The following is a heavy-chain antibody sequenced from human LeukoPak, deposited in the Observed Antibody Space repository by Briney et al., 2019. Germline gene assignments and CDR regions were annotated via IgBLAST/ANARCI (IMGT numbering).Heavy chain of an antibody. D-gene: IGHD2-2*01. V-gene: IGHV4-34*01. CDR1: GGSFSGYY. CDR3: AREEVYYEDIVVVPADSYYYYYMDV. CDR2: INHSGST. Sequence: MPSETLSLTCAVYGGSFSGYYWSWIRQPPGKGLEWIGEINHSGSTNYNPSLKSRVTISVDTSKNQFSLKLSSVTAADTAVYYCAREEVYYEDIVVVPADSYYYYYMDVWGKGTTVTVSS. J-gene: IGHJ6*03.